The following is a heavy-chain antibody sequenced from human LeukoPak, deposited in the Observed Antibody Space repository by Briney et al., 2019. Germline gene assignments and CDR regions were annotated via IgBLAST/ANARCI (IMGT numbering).Heavy chain of an antibody. CDR2: VNPNDGAR. D-gene: IGHD3-22*01. CDR3: ARGLYYYDRSTYDDFDY. Sequence: ASVKVSCKASGYPFSTYWLHWVRQAPGQGLEWMGFVNPNDGARIYAQKFQGRVTMTRDTSTNTVFMELSSLRSEDTAVYYCARGLYYYDRSTYDDFDYWGQGTLVTVSA. J-gene: IGHJ4*02. CDR1: GYPFSTYW. V-gene: IGHV1-46*01.